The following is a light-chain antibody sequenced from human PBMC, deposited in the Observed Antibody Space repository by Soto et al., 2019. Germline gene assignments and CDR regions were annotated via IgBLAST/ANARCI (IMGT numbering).Light chain of an antibody. CDR1: RSDIGAYNF. V-gene: IGLV2-14*03. CDR3: NSWTTSTTMI. J-gene: IGLJ2*01. Sequence: QSALTQPASVSGSPGQSITISCTGTRSDIGAYNFVSWYQQHPGEVPKLILYDVNVRPSGVSNRFSGSKSGNTASLTISGLQAEDEADYYCNSWTTSTTMIFGGGTKVTVL. CDR2: DVN.